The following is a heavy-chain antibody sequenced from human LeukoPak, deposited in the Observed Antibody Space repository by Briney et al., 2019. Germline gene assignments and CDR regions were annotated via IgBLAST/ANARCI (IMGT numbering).Heavy chain of an antibody. V-gene: IGHV1-18*01. J-gene: IGHJ4*02. D-gene: IGHD2-21*02. CDR3: ARDTRAYCGGDCHPLNFDY. CDR1: GYTFTSYG. CDR2: ISAYNGNT. Sequence: GASVKVSCKASGYTFTSYGISWVRQAPGQGLEWMGWISAYNGNTNYAQKLQGRVTMTTDTSTSTAYMELRSLRSDDTAVYYCARDTRAYCGGDCHPLNFDYWGQGTLVTVSS.